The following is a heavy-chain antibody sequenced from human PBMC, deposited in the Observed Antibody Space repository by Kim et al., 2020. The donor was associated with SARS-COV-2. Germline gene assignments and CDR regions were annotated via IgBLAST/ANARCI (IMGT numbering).Heavy chain of an antibody. CDR3: ASWYSENFNGRVDY. D-gene: IGHD1-26*01. Sequence: YADAVKGRFTISRDNDKNTLYLQVNRLRAEDTAVYYCASWYSENFNGRVDYWGQGTLVTVSS. V-gene: IGHV3-74*01. J-gene: IGHJ4*02.